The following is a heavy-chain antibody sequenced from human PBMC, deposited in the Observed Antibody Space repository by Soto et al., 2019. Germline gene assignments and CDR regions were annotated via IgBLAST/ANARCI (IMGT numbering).Heavy chain of an antibody. CDR3: ARRGYSSSWYYYYYYYGMDV. Sequence: ASVKVSCKASGYTFTSYDINWVRQATGQGLEWMGWMNPNSGNTGYAQKFQGRVTMTRNTSISTAYMELSSLRSEDTAVYYCARRGYSSSWYYYYYYYGMDVWGQGTTVTVSS. D-gene: IGHD6-13*01. CDR2: MNPNSGNT. CDR1: GYTFTSYD. V-gene: IGHV1-8*01. J-gene: IGHJ6*02.